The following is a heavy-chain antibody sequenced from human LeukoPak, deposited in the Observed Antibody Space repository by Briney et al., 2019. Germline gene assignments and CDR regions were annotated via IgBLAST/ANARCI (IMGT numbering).Heavy chain of an antibody. Sequence: PGGSLRLSCLGSGFTFSGYSMKWVRQAPGKGLEWVSYISISSTTLNYADSVKGRFTISRDNAKNSLYLQMNSLRDEDTAVYYCARVMYGGISYSVDYWGQGTLVTVSS. D-gene: IGHD1-26*01. CDR3: ARVMYGGISYSVDY. J-gene: IGHJ4*02. V-gene: IGHV3-48*02. CDR2: ISISSTTL. CDR1: GFTFSGYS.